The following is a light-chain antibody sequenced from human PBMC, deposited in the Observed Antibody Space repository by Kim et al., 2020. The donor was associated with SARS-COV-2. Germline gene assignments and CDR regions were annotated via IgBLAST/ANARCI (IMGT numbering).Light chain of an antibody. CDR1: KSVSSY. V-gene: IGKV3-11*01. Sequence: LSVPPGENATLSGRASKSVSSYLDWYQQKPGQATRRLIYDASNRATGIPARYSGSGSGTDFTLTISSLEPEDFAVYYCQQRSNGLTFGGGTKVEI. J-gene: IGKJ4*01. CDR2: DAS. CDR3: QQRSNGLT.